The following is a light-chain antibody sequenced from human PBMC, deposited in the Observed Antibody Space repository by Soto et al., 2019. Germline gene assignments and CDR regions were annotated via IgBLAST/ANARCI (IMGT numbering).Light chain of an antibody. J-gene: IGKJ1*01. CDR2: AVS. CDR3: MQSIRWWT. CDR1: QDLLHSEGRTY. Sequence: DGVLTQTPLTLSVTPGQPASISCKSSQDLLHSEGRTYLYWYLQKPGQPPQLLIYAVSNGFSGVRDRFRGSGSGTDFTLTSSRVEAEDVGVYYCMQSIRWWTFGQGTKVELK. V-gene: IGKV2D-29*01.